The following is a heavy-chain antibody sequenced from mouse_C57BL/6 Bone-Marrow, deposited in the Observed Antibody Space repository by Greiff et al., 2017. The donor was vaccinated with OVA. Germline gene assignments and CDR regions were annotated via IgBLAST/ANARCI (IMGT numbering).Heavy chain of an antibody. Sequence: VQLQQSGAELARPGASVKLSCKASGYTFTSYGISWVKQRTGQGLEWIGEIYPRSGNTYYNEKFKGTATLTADKSSSTAYIELRSLTSEDSAVYFCARIYYDYDGRPYFDYWGQGTTLTVSS. CDR1: GYTFTSYG. V-gene: IGHV1-81*01. CDR3: ARIYYDYDGRPYFDY. J-gene: IGHJ2*01. CDR2: IYPRSGNT. D-gene: IGHD2-4*01.